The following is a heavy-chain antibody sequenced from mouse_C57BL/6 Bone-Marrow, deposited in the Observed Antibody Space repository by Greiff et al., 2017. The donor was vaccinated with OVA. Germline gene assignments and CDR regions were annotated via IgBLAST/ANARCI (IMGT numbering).Heavy chain of an antibody. Sequence: VQLQQSGPVLVKPGPSVKISCKASGFTFTDYYMHWVKQSHGKSLEWIGLVYPYNGGTSYNQKLKGKATLTVDTSSSTAYMELNSLTSEDSAVYYCARERLRRDWYFDVWGTGTTVTVSS. J-gene: IGHJ1*03. V-gene: IGHV1-36*01. CDR2: VYPYNGGT. D-gene: IGHD2-2*01. CDR1: GFTFTDYY. CDR3: ARERLRRDWYFDV.